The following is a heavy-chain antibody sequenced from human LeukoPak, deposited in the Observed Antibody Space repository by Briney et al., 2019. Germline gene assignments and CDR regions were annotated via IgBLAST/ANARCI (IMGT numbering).Heavy chain of an antibody. CDR3: TTDLGLTMIRGVIVY. V-gene: IGHV3-15*01. Sequence: TGGSLRLSWAAAGFTFTNAWISWVRQAPGKGLEWVGRITSKGDGETIDNAAPVKGRFTMSRDDSKATLYLQMNSLKAEGTAVYYCTTDLGLTMIRGVIVYWGQGALVTVSS. CDR1: GFTFTNAW. J-gene: IGHJ4*02. D-gene: IGHD3-10*01. CDR2: ITSKGDGETI.